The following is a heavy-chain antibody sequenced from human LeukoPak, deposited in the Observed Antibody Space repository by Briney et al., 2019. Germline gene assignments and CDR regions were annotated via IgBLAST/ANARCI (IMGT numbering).Heavy chain of an antibody. CDR2: IYHSGST. CDR3: ASGGYSYGLGGYDY. V-gene: IGHV4-38-2*02. Sequence: SETLSLTCTISGYSISSGYYWGWIRQPPGKGLEWIGSIYHSGSTYYNPSLKSRVTISVDTSKNQSSLKLSSVTAADTAVYYCASGGYSYGLGGYDYWGQGTLVTVSS. J-gene: IGHJ4*02. CDR1: GYSISSGYY. D-gene: IGHD5-18*01.